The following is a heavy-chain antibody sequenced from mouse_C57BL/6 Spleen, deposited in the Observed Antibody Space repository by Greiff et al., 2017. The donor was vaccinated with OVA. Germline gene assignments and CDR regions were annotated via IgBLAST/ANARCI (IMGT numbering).Heavy chain of an antibody. CDR2: ISYDGSN. D-gene: IGHD2-3*01. Sequence: VQLQESGPGLVKPSQSLSLTCSVTGYSITSGYYWNWIRQFPGNKLEWMGYISYDGSNNYNPSLKNRISITRDTSKNQFFLKLNSVTTEDTATYYCARRDYDGYLFDYWGQGTTLTVSS. CDR3: ARRDYDGYLFDY. J-gene: IGHJ2*01. CDR1: GYSITSGYY. V-gene: IGHV3-6*01.